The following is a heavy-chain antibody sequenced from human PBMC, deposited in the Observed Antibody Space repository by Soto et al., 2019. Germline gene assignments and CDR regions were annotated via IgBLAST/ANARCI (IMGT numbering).Heavy chain of an antibody. CDR1: GGSISLSSYD. CDR3: ARHPRGWIQLWSGQTIYFDY. Sequence: PSETLSLTCTVSGGSISLSSYDWGWIRQPPGKGLEWIGSIYYSGSTYYNPSLKSRVTISVDTSKNQFSLKLSSVTAADTAVYYCARHPRGWIQLWSGQTIYFDYWGQGTLVTVSS. D-gene: IGHD5-18*01. J-gene: IGHJ4*02. V-gene: IGHV4-39*01. CDR2: IYYSGST.